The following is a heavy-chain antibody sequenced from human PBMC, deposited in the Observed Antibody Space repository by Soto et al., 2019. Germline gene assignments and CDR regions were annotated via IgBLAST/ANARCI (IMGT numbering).Heavy chain of an antibody. CDR3: AKDCYYDSSGYYDY. J-gene: IGHJ4*02. CDR1: GFTFSSYA. D-gene: IGHD3-22*01. CDR2: ISGSGGST. V-gene: IGHV3-23*01. Sequence: GGSLRLSCAASGFTFSSYAMSWVRQAPGKGLEWVSAISGSGGSTYYADSVKGRFTISRDNSKNTLYLQMNSLRAEDTAVYYCAKDCYYDSSGYYDYWGQGTLVTVSS.